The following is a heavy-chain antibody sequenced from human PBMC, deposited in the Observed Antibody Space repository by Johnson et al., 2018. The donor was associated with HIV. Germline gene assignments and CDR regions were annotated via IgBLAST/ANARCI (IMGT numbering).Heavy chain of an antibody. CDR2: IKSVSDDETK. J-gene: IGHJ3*02. CDR3: TTPGDRWYTLVGEAAFDI. V-gene: IGHV3-15*01. Sequence: VQLVESGGGVVQPGRSLRLSCAASGFTFSSMHWDRQAPGKGLEWVGRIKSVSDDETKDYGSPVKGRFTISRDDSINTLYLQMNGLKTEDTAVYYCTTPGDRWYTLVGEAAFDIWGQGTMVTVSS. CDR1: GFTFSS. D-gene: IGHD2-15*01.